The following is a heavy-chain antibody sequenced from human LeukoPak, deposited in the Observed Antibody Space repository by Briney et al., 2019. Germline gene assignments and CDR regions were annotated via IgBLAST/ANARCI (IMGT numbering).Heavy chain of an antibody. CDR1: GFTFSSYA. J-gene: IGHJ3*02. Sequence: PGGSPRLSCAASGFTFSSYAMSWVRQAPGKGLEWVSAITGSSGGTYYADSVKGRFTISRDNSKNTLSLQMNSLRADDTAIYYCAKVGVIGGGAFDIWGQGTMVTVSS. CDR2: ITGSSGGT. D-gene: IGHD3-22*01. CDR3: AKVGVIGGGAFDI. V-gene: IGHV3-23*01.